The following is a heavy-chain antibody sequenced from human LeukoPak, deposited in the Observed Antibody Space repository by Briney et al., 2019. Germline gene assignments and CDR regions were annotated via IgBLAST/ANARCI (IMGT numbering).Heavy chain of an antibody. CDR1: GFTFSSYG. V-gene: IGHV3-30*18. CDR3: AKADTGY. D-gene: IGHD2-8*02. Sequence: PGGSLRLTCAASGFTFSSYGMHWVRQAPGKGLEWVAVISYDGSNKYYADSVKGRFTISRDNSKNTLYLQMNSLRAEDTAVYYCAKADTGYWGQGTLVTVSS. CDR2: ISYDGSNK. J-gene: IGHJ4*02.